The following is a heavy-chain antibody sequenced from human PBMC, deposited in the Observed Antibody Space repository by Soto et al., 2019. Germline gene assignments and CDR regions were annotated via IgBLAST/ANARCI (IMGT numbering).Heavy chain of an antibody. CDR3: ASDRGDSGYGRGVDY. D-gene: IGHD5-12*01. V-gene: IGHV4-34*01. CDR2: INHSGST. CDR1: GGSFSGYY. J-gene: IGHJ4*02. Sequence: QVQLQQWGAGLLKPSETLSLTCAVYGGSFSGYYWSWIRQPPGKGLEWIGEINHSGSTNYNPSLKSRVTLSVDTSKNQFSLKLGSVTAADTAVYYCASDRGDSGYGRGVDYWGQGTLVTVAS.